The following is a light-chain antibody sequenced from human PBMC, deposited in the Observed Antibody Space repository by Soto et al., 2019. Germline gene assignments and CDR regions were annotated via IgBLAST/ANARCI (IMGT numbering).Light chain of an antibody. J-gene: IGKJ5*01. CDR3: QQFSTYPIT. CDR1: QDVGSS. CDR2: DAS. Sequence: ATQLTQFPSLVFASVGDTVTITCRASQDVGSSLTRYQQKRGEPPKLLISDASNLDRGVPSSFRGSGSGTDVALTINSLQPEDFATYYCQQFSTYPITFGRGTRLEIK. V-gene: IGKV1-13*02.